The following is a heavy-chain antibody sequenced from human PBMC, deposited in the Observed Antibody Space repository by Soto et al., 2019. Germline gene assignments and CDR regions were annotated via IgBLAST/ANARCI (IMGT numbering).Heavy chain of an antibody. J-gene: IGHJ3*02. V-gene: IGHV1-69*10. CDR2: IIPILGTP. CDR3: ARNTETLGPRANDALDI. Sequence: SVKVSCKASGDTFSSYAISWVRQAPGQGLEWMGGIIPILGTPNYAQKFQGRVTITADTSASTVYMELTGLTSEDTAVYYCARNTETLGPRANDALDIWGQGTMVTVSS. CDR1: GDTFSSYA. D-gene: IGHD3-3*02.